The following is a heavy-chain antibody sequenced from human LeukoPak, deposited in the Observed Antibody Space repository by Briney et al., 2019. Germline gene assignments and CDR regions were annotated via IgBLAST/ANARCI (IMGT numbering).Heavy chain of an antibody. V-gene: IGHV3-49*03. CDR1: GFTFGDYA. Sequence: GSLRLSCTTSGFTFGDYAMSWFRQAPGKGLEWVGFIRNKNYGGTKEYAASVKGRFIISREDSKSIAYLQMNSLRIEDTAVYYCSREDCSGATCYGDDGHFQRWGQGTLVTVSS. J-gene: IGHJ1*01. CDR2: IRNKNYGGTK. CDR3: SREDCSGATCYGDDGHFQR. D-gene: IGHD2-15*01.